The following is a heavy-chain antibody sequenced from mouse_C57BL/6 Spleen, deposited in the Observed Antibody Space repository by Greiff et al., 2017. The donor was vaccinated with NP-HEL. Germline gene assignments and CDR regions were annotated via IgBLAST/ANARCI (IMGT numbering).Heavy chain of an antibody. CDR3: ARSDYDYDWGYAMDY. CDR2: IDPSDSET. J-gene: IGHJ4*01. CDR1: GYTFTSYW. V-gene: IGHV1-52*01. Sequence: QVQLQQPGAELVRPGSSVKLSCKASGYTFTSYWMHWVKQRPIQGLEWIGNIDPSDSETHYNQKFKDKATLTVDKSSSTAYMQLSSLTSEDSAVYYCARSDYDYDWGYAMDYWGQGTSVTVSS. D-gene: IGHD2-4*01.